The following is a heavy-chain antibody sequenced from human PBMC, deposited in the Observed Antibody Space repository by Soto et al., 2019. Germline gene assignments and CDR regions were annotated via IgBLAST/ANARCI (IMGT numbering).Heavy chain of an antibody. CDR2: ISGSGGST. V-gene: IGHV3-23*01. J-gene: IGHJ4*02. CDR1: GFTFSIYA. Sequence: EVQLLESGGGLVQPGGSLRLSCAASGFTFSIYAMSWVRQAPGKGLEWVSGISGSGGSTYYADSVKGRFTISRDKPKNKLYLQMSNLRAEDTAVYNCANDRAYGDLEGELQLDSWGQGTLVTVSS. D-gene: IGHD4-17*01. CDR3: ANDRAYGDLEGELQLDS.